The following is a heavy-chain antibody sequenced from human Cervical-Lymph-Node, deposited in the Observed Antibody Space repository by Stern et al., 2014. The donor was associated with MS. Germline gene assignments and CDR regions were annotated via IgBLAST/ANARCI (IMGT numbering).Heavy chain of an antibody. Sequence: QVQLVESGGGVVQPGRSLRLSCAASGFTFSYHAMHWVRQAPGKGLEWVAVISYDGSDKNDADSVKGRFTISRDNSRNTLYLQMNSLRVDDTAVYYCVRGGAVATSDYYFDYWGQGILVTVSS. D-gene: IGHD5-12*01. CDR3: VRGGAVATSDYYFDY. CDR1: GFTFSYHA. CDR2: ISYDGSDK. V-gene: IGHV3-30*01. J-gene: IGHJ4*02.